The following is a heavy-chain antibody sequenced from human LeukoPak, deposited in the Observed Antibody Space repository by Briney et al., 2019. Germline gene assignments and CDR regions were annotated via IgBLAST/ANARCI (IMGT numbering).Heavy chain of an antibody. Sequence: SETLSLTCSVSGDSISSSTYYWGWIRQPPKKGLEWVGSFFYGGSTYYNPSLKSRVTISVDTSKNQFSLKLSSVTAADTAVYYCARYFWSGYNNWFDPWGQGTLVTVSS. J-gene: IGHJ5*02. D-gene: IGHD3-3*01. CDR2: FFYGGST. CDR1: GDSISSSTYY. V-gene: IGHV4-39*07. CDR3: ARYFWSGYNNWFDP.